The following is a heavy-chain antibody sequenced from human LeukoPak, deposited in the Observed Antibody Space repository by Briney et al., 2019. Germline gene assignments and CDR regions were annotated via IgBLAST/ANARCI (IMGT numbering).Heavy chain of an antibody. D-gene: IGHD6-19*01. J-gene: IGHJ2*01. V-gene: IGHV3-74*01. Sequence: PGGSLRLSCAASGFTFSSYWMHWVRQAPGKGLVWVSRMNSDGSTTTYADFVKGRFTISRDNAKNTLYLQMNSLRAEDTAVYYCAREDIAVGNWYFDLWGRGTLVTVSS. CDR1: GFTFSSYW. CDR3: AREDIAVGNWYFDL. CDR2: MNSDGSTT.